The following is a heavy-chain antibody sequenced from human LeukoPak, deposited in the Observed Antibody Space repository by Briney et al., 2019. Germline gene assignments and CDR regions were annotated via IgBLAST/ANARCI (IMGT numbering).Heavy chain of an antibody. D-gene: IGHD3-10*01. CDR2: VYYRGNT. CDR1: GGSVSSGSYY. CDR3: AGQQVRGGVFGNFDY. J-gene: IGHJ4*02. V-gene: IGHV4-61*01. Sequence: SETLSLTCTVSGGSVSSGSYYWSWMRQPPGKGLEWIGWVYYRGNTNYNPSLKSRVTISLDTSENQFSLKLTSVNAADTAVYFCAGQQVRGGVFGNFDYWGPGSLVTVSS.